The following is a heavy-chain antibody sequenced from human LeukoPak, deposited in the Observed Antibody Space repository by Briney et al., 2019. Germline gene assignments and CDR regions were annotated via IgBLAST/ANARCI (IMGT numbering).Heavy chain of an antibody. D-gene: IGHD3-3*01. Sequence: PGGSLRLSWAASGLTFSSYAMHWVRQAPGKGLEWVAVISYDGSNKYYADSVKGRFTISRDNSKNTLYLQMNSLRAEDTAVYYCARDYETSGYYGYYYYYYGMDVWGQGTTVTVSS. CDR2: ISYDGSNK. V-gene: IGHV3-30*04. CDR3: ARDYETSGYYGYYYYYYGMDV. CDR1: GLTFSSYA. J-gene: IGHJ6*02.